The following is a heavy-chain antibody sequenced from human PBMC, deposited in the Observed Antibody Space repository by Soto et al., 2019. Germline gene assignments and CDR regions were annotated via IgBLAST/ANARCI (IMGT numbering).Heavy chain of an antibody. CDR2: IIPIFGTA. Sequence: QVQLVQSGAEVKKPGSSVKVSCKASGGTFSSYAISWVRQAPGQGLEWMGGIIPIFGTANYAQKFQGRVTITADESTSTAYMALSSLRSEDTAVYYCASVPCSGGSCYLLVPPYYFDYWGQGTLVTVSS. V-gene: IGHV1-69*12. CDR1: GGTFSSYA. J-gene: IGHJ4*02. D-gene: IGHD2-15*01. CDR3: ASVPCSGGSCYLLVPPYYFDY.